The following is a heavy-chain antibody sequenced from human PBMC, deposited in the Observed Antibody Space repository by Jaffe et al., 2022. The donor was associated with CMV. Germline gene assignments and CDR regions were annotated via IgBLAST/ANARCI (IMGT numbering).Heavy chain of an antibody. CDR3: AKGEGATNGIWYFDL. CDR2: ISGNGYYT. CDR1: GFTFSSYA. J-gene: IGHJ2*01. D-gene: IGHD1-26*01. Sequence: EVHLLESGGGLVQPGGSLRLSCAASGFTFSSYAMSWVRQAPGKGLEWVSSISGNGYYTYYSDSVKGRFTVSRDNPKNMLYLQMNSLRAEDTAIYYCAKGEGATNGIWYFDLWGRGTLVTVSS. V-gene: IGHV3-23*01.